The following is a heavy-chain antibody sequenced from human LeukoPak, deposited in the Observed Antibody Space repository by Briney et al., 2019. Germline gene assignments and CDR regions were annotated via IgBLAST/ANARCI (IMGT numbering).Heavy chain of an antibody. Sequence: GGSLRLSCAASGFTFSSYAMSWVRQAPGKGLEWVSAISGSGGSTYYADSVKGRFTISRDNSKNTLYLQMNSLRAEDTAVYYCAKGVTMIVVARGYFDYWGQGTLVTVSS. V-gene: IGHV3-23*01. CDR1: GFTFSSYA. D-gene: IGHD3-22*01. J-gene: IGHJ4*02. CDR3: AKGVTMIVVARGYFDY. CDR2: ISGSGGST.